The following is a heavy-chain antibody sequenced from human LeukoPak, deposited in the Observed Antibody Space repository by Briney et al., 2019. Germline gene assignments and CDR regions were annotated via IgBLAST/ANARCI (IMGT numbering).Heavy chain of an antibody. D-gene: IGHD3-22*01. V-gene: IGHV1-69*05. Sequence: SVKVSCKAPGGTFSSYAISWVRQAPGQGLEWMGRIIPIFGTANYAQKFQGRVTITTDESTSTAYMELSSLRSEDTAVYYCAREGFYYDDAKSGSGIDYWGQGTLVTVSS. CDR2: IIPIFGTA. CDR1: GGTFSSYA. J-gene: IGHJ4*02. CDR3: AREGFYYDDAKSGSGIDY.